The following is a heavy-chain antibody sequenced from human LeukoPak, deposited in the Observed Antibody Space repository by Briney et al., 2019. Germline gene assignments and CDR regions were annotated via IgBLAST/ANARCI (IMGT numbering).Heavy chain of an antibody. CDR2: IKSKTDGEII. D-gene: IGHD1/OR15-1a*01. CDR3: TTGTMPR. Sequence: GGSLRLSCVASGFTFSDAWMSWVRQAPGKGLEWIGRIKSKTDGEIIDYAAPVRDRFTISRDDSKNTLYLQMNSLKIEDTAVYYCTTGTMPRWSQGTLVTVSS. V-gene: IGHV3-15*01. J-gene: IGHJ4*02. CDR1: GFTFSDAW.